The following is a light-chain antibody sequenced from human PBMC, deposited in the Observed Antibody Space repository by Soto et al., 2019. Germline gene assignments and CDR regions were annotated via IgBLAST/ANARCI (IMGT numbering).Light chain of an antibody. J-gene: IGLJ2*01. CDR3: NSYTNSSAVV. V-gene: IGLV2-14*01. CDR1: RDDIGAYDY. CDR2: EVT. Sequence: QSVLTQPASVSGSPGQSITISCAGTRDDIGAYDYVSWYQQHPGNAPKLFVYEVTNRPSGVSDRFSGSKSGNTASLTISGLQAEDEAEYYCNSYTNSSAVVFGGGTKVTVL.